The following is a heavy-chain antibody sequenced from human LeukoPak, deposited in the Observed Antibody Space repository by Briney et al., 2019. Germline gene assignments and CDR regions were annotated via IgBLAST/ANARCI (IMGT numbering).Heavy chain of an antibody. V-gene: IGHV4-38-2*02. CDR3: ARENDSSGYFSLAGAFDI. Sequence: SETLSLTCTVSGYSISSGYYWGWIRQPPGKGLEYIGSIYHSGSTYYKPSLKSRVTISVDTSRNQFSLNLSSVTAADTAVYYCARENDSSGYFSLAGAFDIWGQGTMVTVSS. CDR2: IYHSGST. J-gene: IGHJ3*02. CDR1: GYSISSGYY. D-gene: IGHD3-22*01.